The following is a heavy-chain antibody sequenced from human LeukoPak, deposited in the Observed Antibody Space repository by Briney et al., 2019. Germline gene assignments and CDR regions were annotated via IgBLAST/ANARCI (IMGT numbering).Heavy chain of an antibody. CDR2: IYYSGST. Sequence: SETLSLTCTVSGGSVSSGSYYRSWIRQPPGKGLEWIGYIYYSGSTNYNPSLKSRVTISVDTSKNQFSLKLSSVTAADTAVYYCASITGVMDYYYYGMDVWGQGTTVTVSS. V-gene: IGHV4-61*01. D-gene: IGHD7-27*01. J-gene: IGHJ6*02. CDR3: ASITGVMDYYYYGMDV. CDR1: GGSVSSGSYY.